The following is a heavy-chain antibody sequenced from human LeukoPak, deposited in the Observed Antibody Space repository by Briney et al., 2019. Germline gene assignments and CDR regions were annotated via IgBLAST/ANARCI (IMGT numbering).Heavy chain of an antibody. V-gene: IGHV1-46*01. Sequence: GASVKVSCKASGYTFTSYYMHWVRPAPGQGLEWMGIINPSGGSTSYAQKFQGRVTMTRDMSTSTVYMELSSMRSEDTAVYYCARRGTTGTTVEFDYWGQGTLVTVSS. J-gene: IGHJ4*02. CDR2: INPSGGST. CDR3: ARRGTTGTTVEFDY. CDR1: GYTFTSYY. D-gene: IGHD1-7*01.